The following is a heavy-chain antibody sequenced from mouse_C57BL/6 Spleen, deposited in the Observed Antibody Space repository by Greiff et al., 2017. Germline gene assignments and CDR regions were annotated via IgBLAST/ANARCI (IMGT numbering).Heavy chain of an antibody. CDR3: ARPDWDGAMDY. CDR2: ISSGSSTI. J-gene: IGHJ4*01. CDR1: GFTFSDYG. Sequence: EVKLMESGGGLVKPGGSLKLSCAASGFTFSDYGMHWVRQAPEKGLEWVAYISSGSSTIYYADTVKGRFTISRDNSKNTLFLQMTSLRSEDTAMYYCARPDWDGAMDYWGKGTSVTVSS. D-gene: IGHD4-1*01. V-gene: IGHV5-17*01.